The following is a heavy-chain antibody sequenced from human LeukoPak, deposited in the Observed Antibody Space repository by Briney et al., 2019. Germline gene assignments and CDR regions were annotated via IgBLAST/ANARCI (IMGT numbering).Heavy chain of an antibody. CDR1: GGSISSYY. J-gene: IGHJ3*02. V-gene: IGHV4-59*01. CDR2: IYYSEST. Sequence: SETLSLTCTVSGGSISSYYWSWIRQPPGKGLEWIGYIYYSESTNYNPSLKSRVTISVDTSKNQFSLKLSSVTAADTAVYYCARGDDSSGYFAFDIWGQGTMVTVSS. CDR3: ARGDDSSGYFAFDI. D-gene: IGHD3-22*01.